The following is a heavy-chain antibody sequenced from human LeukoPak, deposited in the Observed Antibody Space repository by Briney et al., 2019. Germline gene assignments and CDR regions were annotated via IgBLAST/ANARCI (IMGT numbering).Heavy chain of an antibody. J-gene: IGHJ4*02. V-gene: IGHV6-1*01. CDR2: TYYRSKWYS. Sequence: QTLSLTCAISGDSVSSNSAAWNWIRQSPSRGLEWLGRTYYRSKWYSDYAVSVKSRIIINPDASKNQFSLQLTSVTPEDTAMYYCAREGGWSLDFWGQGTLVTVSS. CDR1: GDSVSSNSAA. D-gene: IGHD6-19*01. CDR3: AREGGWSLDF.